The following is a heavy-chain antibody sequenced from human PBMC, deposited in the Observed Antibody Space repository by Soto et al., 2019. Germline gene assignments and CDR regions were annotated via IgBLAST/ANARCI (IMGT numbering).Heavy chain of an antibody. J-gene: IGHJ6*02. CDR1: GFTFDDYA. Sequence: PGGSLRLSCAASGFTFDDYAMHWVRQAPGKGLEWVSGISWSGGSTYYADSVKGRFTISRDNSKNTLYLQMNSLRAEDTAVYYCATYCISTSCYLYYYYGMDVWGQGTTVTVSS. CDR2: ISWSGGST. D-gene: IGHD2-2*01. V-gene: IGHV3-23*01. CDR3: ATYCISTSCYLYYYYGMDV.